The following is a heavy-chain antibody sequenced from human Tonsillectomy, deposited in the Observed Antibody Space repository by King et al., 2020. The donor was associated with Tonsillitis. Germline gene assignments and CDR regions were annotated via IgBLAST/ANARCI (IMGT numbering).Heavy chain of an antibody. V-gene: IGHV1-8*02. Sequence: QLVQSGAEVKKPGASVKVSCKASGYTFTSYDINWVRQAPGQGLEWMGWMNPNSGNTDSTQRFQGRVTMTRNTSISTAYMELSSLRSEDTAVYYCARVRSTHSGILDYWGQGALLTVSS. CDR3: ARVRSTHSGILDY. CDR1: GYTFTSYD. D-gene: IGHD3-10*01. CDR2: MNPNSGNT. J-gene: IGHJ4*02.